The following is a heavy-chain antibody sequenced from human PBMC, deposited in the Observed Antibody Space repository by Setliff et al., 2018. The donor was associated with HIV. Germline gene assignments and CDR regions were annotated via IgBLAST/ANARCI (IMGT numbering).Heavy chain of an antibody. CDR2: INYGRTT. D-gene: IGHD3-10*01. J-gene: IGHJ4*02. CDR3: VRRRGPMVRGVDPSPSYYLDY. V-gene: IGHV4-34*01. Sequence: PSETLSLTCAVYGGSFSGYYWSWIRQSPGKGLEWIGEINYGRTTNYNPSLESRVTISVDTSKNQFSLRMKSVNAGDTGKYYCVRRRGPMVRGVDPSPSYYLDYWGQGTLVTVTS. CDR1: GGSFSGYY.